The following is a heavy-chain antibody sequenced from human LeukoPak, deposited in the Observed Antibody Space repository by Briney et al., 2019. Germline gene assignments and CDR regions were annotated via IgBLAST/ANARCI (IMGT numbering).Heavy chain of an antibody. CDR1: GYTFTSYG. CDR2: ISAYNGNT. V-gene: IGHV1-18*01. J-gene: IGHJ5*02. Sequence: ASVKVSCKASGYTFTSYGISWVRQAPGQGLEWMGWISAYNGNTNYAQKLQGRVTMTTDTSTITAYMELRSLRSDDTAVYYCARDLVWFGELLPFDPWGQGTLVTVSS. D-gene: IGHD3-10*01. CDR3: ARDLVWFGELLPFDP.